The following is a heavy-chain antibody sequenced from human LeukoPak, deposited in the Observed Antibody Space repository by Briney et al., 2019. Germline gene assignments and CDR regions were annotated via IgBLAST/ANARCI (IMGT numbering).Heavy chain of an antibody. CDR3: VRDPSNSGWAFDY. D-gene: IGHD6-19*01. Sequence: SGGSLRLSCAASGFTFSTYAMHWVRQAPGKGLEWVAMIWYNGKNKHYADSVKGRFTIPRDNSKNTLDLQMNSLRADDTAVYYCVRDPSNSGWAFDYWGQGTLVTVSS. CDR2: IWYNGKNK. V-gene: IGHV3-33*01. J-gene: IGHJ4*02. CDR1: GFTFSTYA.